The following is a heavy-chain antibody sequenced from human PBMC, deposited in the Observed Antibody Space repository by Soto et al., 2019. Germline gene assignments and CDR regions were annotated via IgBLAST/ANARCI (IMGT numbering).Heavy chain of an antibody. V-gene: IGHV1-69*01. D-gene: IGHD3-10*01. J-gene: IGHJ3*02. CDR3: AMQPYYYGSGSPGAFDI. CDR1: GGTFSSYA. Sequence: QVQLVQSGAEVKKPGSSVKVSCKASGGTFSSYAISWVRQAPGQGLEWMGGIIPIFGTANYAQKFQGRVTITADESTSTAYMELSSLRSEDTAVYYCAMQPYYYGSGSPGAFDIWGQGTMVTVSS. CDR2: IIPIFGTA.